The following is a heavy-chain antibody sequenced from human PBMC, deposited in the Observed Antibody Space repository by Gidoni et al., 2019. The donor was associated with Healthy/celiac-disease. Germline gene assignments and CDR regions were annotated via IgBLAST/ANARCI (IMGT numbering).Heavy chain of an antibody. CDR2: IYYSGST. V-gene: IGHV4-59*01. D-gene: IGHD2-21*01. CDR3: ARGAHRGFDY. Sequence: QVQLQESGPGLVKPSETLSPTCTVSGGSISGYYWSWIRQPPGKGLEWIGYIYYSGSTNYNPPLKSRVTISVDTSKNQFSLKLSSVTAADTAVYYCARGAHRGFDYWGQGTLVTVSS. J-gene: IGHJ4*02. CDR1: GGSISGYY.